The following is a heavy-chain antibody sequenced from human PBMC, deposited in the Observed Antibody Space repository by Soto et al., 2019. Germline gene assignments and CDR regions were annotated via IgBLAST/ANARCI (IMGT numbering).Heavy chain of an antibody. Sequence: AAVKVSFKASGDTFTGYYMHWVRQAPGQGLEWMGWINPNSGGTNYAQEFQGRVTMTRDTSISAAYMELSRLRSDDTAVYYCASVDIVVVPACLYVMDVWGQGTRVTVSS. V-gene: IGHV1-2*02. CDR1: GDTFTGYY. J-gene: IGHJ6*02. CDR3: ASVDIVVVPACLYVMDV. CDR2: INPNSGGT. D-gene: IGHD2-2*03.